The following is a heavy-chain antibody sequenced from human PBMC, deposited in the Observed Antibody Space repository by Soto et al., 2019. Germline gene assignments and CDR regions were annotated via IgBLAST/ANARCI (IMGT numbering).Heavy chain of an antibody. CDR2: ISYDGSNK. V-gene: IGHV3-30*04. D-gene: IGHD6-13*01. CDR3: ARDVSTLRRGIAAAGDAFDI. J-gene: IGHJ3*02. CDR1: GFTFSSYA. Sequence: GGSLRLSCAASGFTFSSYAMHWVRQAPGKGLEWVAVISYDGSNKYYADPVKGRFTISRDNSKNTLYLQMNSLRAEDTAVYYCARDVSTLRRGIAAAGDAFDIWGQGTMVTVSS.